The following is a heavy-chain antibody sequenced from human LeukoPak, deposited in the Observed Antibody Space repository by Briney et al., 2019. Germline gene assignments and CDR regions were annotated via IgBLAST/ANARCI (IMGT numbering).Heavy chain of an antibody. J-gene: IGHJ4*02. CDR1: GFTFDDYG. V-gene: IGHV3-9*01. Sequence: GGSLRLSCEASGFTFDDYGMHWVRQAPGKGLEWVTGISWNSADIAYGDSVKGRFTISRDNARNTLYLQMNSLRADDTALYYCTRGSGYSPLFDCWGQGTLVTVSS. CDR3: TRGSGYSPLFDC. D-gene: IGHD2-15*01. CDR2: ISWNSADI.